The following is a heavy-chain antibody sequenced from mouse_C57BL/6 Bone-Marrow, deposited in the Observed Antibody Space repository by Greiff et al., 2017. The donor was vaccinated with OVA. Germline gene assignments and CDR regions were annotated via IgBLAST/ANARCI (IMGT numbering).Heavy chain of an antibody. V-gene: IGHV5-15*01. Sequence: EVMLVESGGGLVQPGGSLKLSCAASGFTFSDYGMAWVRQAPRKGPEGVAFISNLAYSIYYADTVTGRFTISRENAKNTLYLEMSSLRSEDTAMYYCARSFIPYWYFDVWGTGTTVTVSS. D-gene: IGHD1-1*01. J-gene: IGHJ1*03. CDR2: ISNLAYSI. CDR1: GFTFSDYG. CDR3: ARSFIPYWYFDV.